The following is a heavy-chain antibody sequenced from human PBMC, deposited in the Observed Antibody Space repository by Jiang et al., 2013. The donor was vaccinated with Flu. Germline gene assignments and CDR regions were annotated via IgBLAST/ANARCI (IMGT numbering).Heavy chain of an antibody. J-gene: IGHJ4*02. Sequence: VQLLESGGGVVQPGRSLRLSCAASGFTFSSYGMHWVRQAPGKGLEWVAVISYDGSNKYYADSVKGRFTISRDNSKNTLYLQMNSLRAEDTAVYYCASTEYCSGGSCYGADVYWGQGTLVTVSS. D-gene: IGHD2-15*01. V-gene: IGHV3-30*03. CDR2: ISYDGSNK. CDR3: ASTEYCSGGSCYGADVY. CDR1: GFTFSSYG.